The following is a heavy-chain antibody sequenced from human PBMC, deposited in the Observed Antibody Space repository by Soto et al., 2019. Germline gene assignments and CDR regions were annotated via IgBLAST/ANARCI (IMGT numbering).Heavy chain of an antibody. Sequence: PWGALRLSCAASGFTFSSYGMHWVRQAPGKGLEWVAVISYDGSNKYYADSVKGRFTISRDNSKNTLYLQMNSLRAEDTAVFYCARGITLPTPLDYWGQGTLVTVSS. V-gene: IGHV3-30*03. CDR1: GFTFSSYG. J-gene: IGHJ4*02. CDR2: ISYDGSNK. D-gene: IGHD1-20*01. CDR3: ARGITLPTPLDY.